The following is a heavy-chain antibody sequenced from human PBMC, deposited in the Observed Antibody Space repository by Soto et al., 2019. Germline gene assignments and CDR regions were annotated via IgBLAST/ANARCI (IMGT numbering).Heavy chain of an antibody. CDR3: ARGLRLTYDYYDMDF. Sequence: AGGSLRLSCVGSGFTFDDHAMHWVRQIPGKGLEWVSGLNWNSDGIGYADSVKGRFTISRDNAKNSLHLQMSSLRAEDTALYYCARGLRLTYDYYDMDFWGQGTTVTVSS. V-gene: IGHV3-9*01. J-gene: IGHJ6*02. CDR1: GFTFDDHA. D-gene: IGHD5-12*01. CDR2: LNWNSDGI.